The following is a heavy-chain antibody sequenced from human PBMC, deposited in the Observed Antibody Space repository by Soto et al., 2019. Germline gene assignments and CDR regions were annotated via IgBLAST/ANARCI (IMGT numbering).Heavy chain of an antibody. CDR3: ARRDSGGFYRYFDS. V-gene: IGHV1-69*06. CDR1: GGTFSTNP. CDR2: TGSGTGPG. Sequence: QVQLVQSGAEVKKPGSSVKVSCNASGGTFSTNPISWVRQAPGQGLEWMGGTGSGTGPGNHAQTFQGRLTITVDKSTSTVYVELSSLSAEDTAVYYCARRDSGGFYRYFDSWGQGTLVTVSS. J-gene: IGHJ4*02. D-gene: IGHD2-15*01.